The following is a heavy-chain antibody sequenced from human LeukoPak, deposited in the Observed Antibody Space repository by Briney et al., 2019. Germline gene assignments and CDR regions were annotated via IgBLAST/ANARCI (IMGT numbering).Heavy chain of an antibody. J-gene: IGHJ6*03. V-gene: IGHV4-34*01. D-gene: IGHD5-18*01. CDR3: ARRVSGYSYGLGYYYYYYMDV. CDR2: INHSGST. CDR1: GGSFSGYY. Sequence: PSETLSLTCAVYGGSFSGYYWSWIRQPPGKGLEWIGEINHSGSTNYSPSLKSRVTISVDTSKNQFSLKLSSVTAADTAVYYCARRVSGYSYGLGYYYYYYMDVWGKGTTVTISS.